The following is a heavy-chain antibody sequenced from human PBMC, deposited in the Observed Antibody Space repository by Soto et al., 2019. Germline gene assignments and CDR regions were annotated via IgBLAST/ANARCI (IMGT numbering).Heavy chain of an antibody. CDR2: ISYDGSNK. D-gene: IGHD3-22*01. J-gene: IGHJ6*02. Sequence: GGSLRLSCAASGFTFSSYGMHWVRQAPGKGLEWVAVISYDGSNKYYADSVKGRFTISRDNSKNTLYLQMNSLRAEDTAVYYCAKDLYYYDSSGYYWDYYYGMDVWGQGTTVTV. CDR3: AKDLYYYDSSGYYWDYYYGMDV. CDR1: GFTFSSYG. V-gene: IGHV3-30*18.